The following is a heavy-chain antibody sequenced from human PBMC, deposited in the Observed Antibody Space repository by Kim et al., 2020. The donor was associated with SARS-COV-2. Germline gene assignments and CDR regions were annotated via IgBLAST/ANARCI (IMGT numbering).Heavy chain of an antibody. V-gene: IGHV3-13*04. D-gene: IGHD5-18*01. CDR3: ARGIHQWLGVDV. J-gene: IGHJ6*02. CDR2: IGTAGET. CDR1: GFTFGGHD. Sequence: GGSLGLSCAASGFTFGGHDMHWVRQGSGKGLEWVSAIGTAGETFYSGSVKGRFIISRENGRNSLFLQMDSLKVGDTAVYYCARGIHQWLGVDVWGQGTTVTVS.